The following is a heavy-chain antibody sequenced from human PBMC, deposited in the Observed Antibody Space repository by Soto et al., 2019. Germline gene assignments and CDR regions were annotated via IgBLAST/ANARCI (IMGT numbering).Heavy chain of an antibody. D-gene: IGHD6-6*01. Sequence: GGSLRLSCAASGFTFSSYAMSWVRQAPGKGLEWVSAISGSGGSTYYADSVKGRFTISRDNSKNTLYLQMNSLRAEDTAVYYCAKDPGLEQLGYWYFDLWGRGTLVTVSS. V-gene: IGHV3-23*01. CDR2: ISGSGGST. CDR1: GFTFSSYA. J-gene: IGHJ2*01. CDR3: AKDPGLEQLGYWYFDL.